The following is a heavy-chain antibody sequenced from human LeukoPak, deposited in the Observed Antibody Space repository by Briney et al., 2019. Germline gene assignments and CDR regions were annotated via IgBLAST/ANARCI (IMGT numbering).Heavy chain of an antibody. V-gene: IGHV4-30-4*08. CDR2: IYYSGST. CDR1: GGSISSGDYY. Sequence: SETLSLTCTVSGGSISSGDYYWGWIRQPPGKGLEWIGYIYYSGSTYYNPSLKSRVTISVDTSKNQFSLKLSSVTAADTAVYYCARTKINIVLMVYANYYMDVWGKGTTVTVSS. CDR3: ARTKINIVLMVYANYYMDV. J-gene: IGHJ6*03. D-gene: IGHD2-8*01.